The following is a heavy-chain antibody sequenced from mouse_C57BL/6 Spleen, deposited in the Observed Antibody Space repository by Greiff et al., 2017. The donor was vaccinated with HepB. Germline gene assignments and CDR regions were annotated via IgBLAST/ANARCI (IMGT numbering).Heavy chain of an antibody. CDR2: INYDGSST. Sequence: EVKLVESEGGLVQPGSSMKLSCTASGFTFSDYYMAWVRQVPEKGLEWVANINYDGSSTYYLDSLKSRFIISRDNAKNILYLQMSSLKSEDTATYYCARVRPNYFDYWGQGTTLTVSS. V-gene: IGHV5-16*01. CDR3: ARVRPNYFDY. CDR1: GFTFSDYY. J-gene: IGHJ2*01.